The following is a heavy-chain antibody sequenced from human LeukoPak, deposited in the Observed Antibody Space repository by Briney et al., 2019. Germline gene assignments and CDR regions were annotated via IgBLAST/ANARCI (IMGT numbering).Heavy chain of an antibody. Sequence: KPGESLKISCKGSGYSFSNYWIAWVRQMPGKGLEWMGIIYPDDSNTRYSPSFQGQVTISADKSISIASLQWSSLKASDTAMYYCARQAGYYYDSSGPLDYWGQGTLVTVSS. CDR1: GYSFSNYW. CDR2: IYPDDSNT. CDR3: ARQAGYYYDSSGPLDY. J-gene: IGHJ4*02. V-gene: IGHV5-51*01. D-gene: IGHD3-22*01.